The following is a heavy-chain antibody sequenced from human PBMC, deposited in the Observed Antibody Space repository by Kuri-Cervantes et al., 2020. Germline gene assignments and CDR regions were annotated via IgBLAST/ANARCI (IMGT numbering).Heavy chain of an antibody. V-gene: IGHV3-7*03. CDR3: ATSPNYYGSGSPMRY. J-gene: IGHJ4*02. Sequence: GGSLRLSCAASGFTFSSYWMSWVRQAPGKGLEWVANIKQDGSEKYYVDSVKGRFTISRDNAKNSLYLQMNSLRAEDTAVYYCATSPNYYGSGSPMRYWGQGTLVTVSS. D-gene: IGHD3-10*01. CDR2: IKQDGSEK. CDR1: GFTFSSYW.